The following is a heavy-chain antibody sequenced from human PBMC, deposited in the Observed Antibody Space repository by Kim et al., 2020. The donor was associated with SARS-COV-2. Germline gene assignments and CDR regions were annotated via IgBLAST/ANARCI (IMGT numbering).Heavy chain of an antibody. CDR2: IYYSGST. J-gene: IGHJ6*02. Sequence: SETLSLTCTVSGGSISSGGYYWSWIRQHPGMGLEWIGYIYYSGSTYDNPSLKSRVTISVDTSKNQFSLKLSSVPAADTAVYYCACDPLKNPVPLGYYYYYGMDVGGQGTTITVSS. D-gene: IGHD3-10*02. CDR1: GGSISSGGYY. CDR3: ACDPLKNPVPLGYYYYYGMDV. V-gene: IGHV4-31*03.